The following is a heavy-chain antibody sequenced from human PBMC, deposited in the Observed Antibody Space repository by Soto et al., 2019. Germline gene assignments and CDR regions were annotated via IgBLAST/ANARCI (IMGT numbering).Heavy chain of an antibody. CDR1: GFTFSSYA. Sequence: GGSLRLSCAASGFTFSSYAMSWVRQAPGKGLEWVSAISGSGGSTYYADSVKGRFTISRDNSKNTLYLQMNSLRAEDTAVYYCAKASTRRYSYDHYGVYWGQGTLVTVSS. CDR3: AKASTRRYSYDHYGVY. D-gene: IGHD5-18*01. J-gene: IGHJ4*02. CDR2: ISGSGGST. V-gene: IGHV3-23*01.